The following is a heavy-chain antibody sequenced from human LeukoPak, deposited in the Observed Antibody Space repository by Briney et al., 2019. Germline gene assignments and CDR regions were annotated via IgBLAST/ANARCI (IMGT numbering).Heavy chain of an antibody. CDR2: IYYSGST. CDR1: GGSISSGGYY. D-gene: IGHD3-22*01. J-gene: IGHJ4*02. V-gene: IGHV4-61*08. Sequence: SETLSLTCTVSGGSISSGGYYWSWIRQHPGKGLEWIGYIYYSGSTNYNPSLKSRVTISVDTSKNQFSLKLSSVTAADTAVYYCARQVRFGSGYYYGGFDYWGQGTLVTVSS. CDR3: ARQVRFGSGYYYGGFDY.